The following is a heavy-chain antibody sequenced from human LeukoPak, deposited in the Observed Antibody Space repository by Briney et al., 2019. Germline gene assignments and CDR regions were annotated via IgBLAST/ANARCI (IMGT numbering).Heavy chain of an antibody. J-gene: IGHJ4*02. CDR2: ISYDGSNK. CDR3: ARDRSRNSGSYLVY. CDR1: GFTFSSYA. V-gene: IGHV3-30*04. Sequence: PGGSLRLSCGASGFTFSSYAMHWVRQAPGKGLEWVAVISYDGSNKYYADSVKGRFTISRDNSKNTLYLQMNSLRAEDTAVYYCARDRSRNSGSYLVYWGQGTLVTVSS. D-gene: IGHD1-26*01.